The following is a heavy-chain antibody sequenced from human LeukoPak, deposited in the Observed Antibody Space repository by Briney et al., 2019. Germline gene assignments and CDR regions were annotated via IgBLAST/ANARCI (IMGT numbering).Heavy chain of an antibody. CDR3: ARLYYYDSSGYYWGTFDY. V-gene: IGHV4-4*07. Sequence: PSETLSLTCSVSGDSISNYYWNWIRQPAGKGLEWIGRIYTSGSTKYNPSLKSRVTMSVGTSKNQFSLKLSSVTAADTAIYYCARLYYYDSSGYYWGTFDYWGQGTLVTVSS. J-gene: IGHJ4*02. D-gene: IGHD3-22*01. CDR2: IYTSGST. CDR1: GDSISNYY.